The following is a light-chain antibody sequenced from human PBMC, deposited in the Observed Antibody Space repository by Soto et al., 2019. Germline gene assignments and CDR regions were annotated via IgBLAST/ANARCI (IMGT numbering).Light chain of an antibody. CDR2: AAS. Sequence: IQMTQSPSSLSASVGDRVTITCRASQSISSYLNWYQQKPGKAPKLLIYAASSLQSGVPSRFSGSGSGTDFTLTISCLQSEDFATYYCQQYYSYPLTFGGGTKVDI. J-gene: IGKJ4*01. CDR1: QSISSY. CDR3: QQYYSYPLT. V-gene: IGKV1-39*01.